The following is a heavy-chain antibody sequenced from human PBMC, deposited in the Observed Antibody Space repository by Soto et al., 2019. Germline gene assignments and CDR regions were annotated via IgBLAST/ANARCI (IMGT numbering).Heavy chain of an antibody. D-gene: IGHD2-2*01. CDR1: GGSISSYY. V-gene: IGHV4-59*12. CDR3: ARAKLVPAYWEWFDP. CDR2: IYYSGSG. J-gene: IGHJ5*02. Sequence: PSETLSLTCTVSGGSISSYYWSWIRQPPGKGLEWIGYIYYSGSGHNNPSLNSRVTISVDTSKNEFSLKLSSVSAADTAVYYCARAKLVPAYWEWFDPWGQGTLVTVSS.